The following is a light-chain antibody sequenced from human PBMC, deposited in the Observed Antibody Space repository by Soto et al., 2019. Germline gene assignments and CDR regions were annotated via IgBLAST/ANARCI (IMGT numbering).Light chain of an antibody. Sequence: QSVLTQPPSASGTPGQRVSISCSGSSSNIGRNFVYWYQQLPGTAPKLLIYRNDQRPSGVPDRFSGSKSGTAASLAISGLRSDDEADYYCAAWDDSLSGPVFGGGTKVTVL. CDR1: SSNIGRNF. V-gene: IGLV1-47*01. CDR3: AAWDDSLSGPV. CDR2: RND. J-gene: IGLJ2*01.